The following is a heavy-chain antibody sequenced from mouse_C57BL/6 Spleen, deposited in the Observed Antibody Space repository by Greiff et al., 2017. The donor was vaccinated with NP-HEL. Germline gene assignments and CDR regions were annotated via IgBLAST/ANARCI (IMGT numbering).Heavy chain of an antibody. CDR3: ARHEEGELGRAWFAY. Sequence: VKLVESGAELVKPGASVKLSCKASGYTFTEYTIHWVKQRSGQGLEWIGWFYPGSGSIKYNEKFKDKATLTADKSSSTVYMELSRLTSEDSAVYFCARHEEGELGRAWFAYWGQGTLVTVSA. J-gene: IGHJ3*01. CDR1: GYTFTEYT. V-gene: IGHV1-62-2*01. CDR2: FYPGSGSI. D-gene: IGHD4-1*01.